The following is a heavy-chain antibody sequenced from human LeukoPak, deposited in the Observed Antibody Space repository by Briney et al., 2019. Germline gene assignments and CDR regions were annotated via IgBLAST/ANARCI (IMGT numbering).Heavy chain of an antibody. CDR1: GFSFSTHW. CDR3: GSLTVVARDH. J-gene: IGHJ4*02. CDR2: INSDGSAT. Sequence: GGSLRLSGAASGFSFSTHWMHWVRQAPGKGLVYVAQINSDGSATAYADSVKGRFTISRDNAKNTLYLEMSSLGAEDTAVYYCGSLTVVARDHWGQGTLVTVSS. D-gene: IGHD3-22*01. V-gene: IGHV3-74*01.